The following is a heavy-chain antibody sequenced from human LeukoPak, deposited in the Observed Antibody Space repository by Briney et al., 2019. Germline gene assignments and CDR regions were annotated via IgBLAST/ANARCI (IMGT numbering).Heavy chain of an antibody. V-gene: IGHV4-39*07. Sequence: KTSETLSLTCTLSGDSISSSSFYWAWIRQPPGKGLECIGTIYYSGITYYSSSLKSRVTISVDTSKNQFSLKLSSVTAADTAVYFCARSGPAAGRPDAFDIWGQGAMVTVSS. D-gene: IGHD2-2*01. CDR3: ARSGPAAGRPDAFDI. CDR1: GDSISSSSFY. J-gene: IGHJ3*02. CDR2: IYYSGIT.